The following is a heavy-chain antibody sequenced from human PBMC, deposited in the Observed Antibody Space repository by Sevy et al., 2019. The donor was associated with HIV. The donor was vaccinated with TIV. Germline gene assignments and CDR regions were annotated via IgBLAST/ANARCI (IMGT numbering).Heavy chain of an antibody. J-gene: IGHJ3*01. CDR1: GFSFSGYV. CDR2: ISGRASST. CDR3: AKVTLWGPLAAHDAFDV. D-gene: IGHD3-16*01. V-gene: IGHV3-23*01. Sequence: GGSLRLSCAASGFSFSGYVMNWVRQAPGKGLEWVSSISGRASSTYYADSVKGRFTISRDNSENTLYLQMNGLRAEDTAVYYCAKVTLWGPLAAHDAFDVWGQGTMVTVSS.